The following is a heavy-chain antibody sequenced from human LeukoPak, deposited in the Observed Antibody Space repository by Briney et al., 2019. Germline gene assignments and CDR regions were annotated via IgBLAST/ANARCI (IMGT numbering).Heavy chain of an antibody. J-gene: IGHJ5*02. D-gene: IGHD4-11*01. Sequence: PSETLSLTCTVSGGSISSYYWSWIRQPPGKGLEWIGYIYTSGSTNYNPSLKSRVTISVETSKNQFSLKLSSVTAADTAVYYCARHLDYSNYGKWFDPWGQGTLVTLSS. CDR2: IYTSGST. V-gene: IGHV4-4*09. CDR3: ARHLDYSNYGKWFDP. CDR1: GGSISSYY.